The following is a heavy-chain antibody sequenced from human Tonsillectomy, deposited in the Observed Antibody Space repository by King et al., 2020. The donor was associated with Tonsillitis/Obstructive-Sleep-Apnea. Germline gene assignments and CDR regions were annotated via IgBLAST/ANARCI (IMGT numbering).Heavy chain of an antibody. CDR1: GFTFRIYA. CDR3: AGDPKTTGNYYYYYGMDV. Sequence: VQLVESGGGVVQPGRSLRLFCAASGFTFRIYAMHWVRQAPGKGLEWVAVLSYDGNNKYYADSVKGRFTISRDNSKNTVYLQMNSLRAEDTAVYYCAGDPKTTGNYYYYYGMDVWGQGTTVTVSS. CDR2: LSYDGNNK. V-gene: IGHV3-30*01. J-gene: IGHJ6*02. D-gene: IGHD4-17*01.